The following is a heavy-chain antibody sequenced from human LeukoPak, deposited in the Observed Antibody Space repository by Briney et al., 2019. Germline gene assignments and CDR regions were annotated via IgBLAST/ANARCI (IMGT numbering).Heavy chain of an antibody. J-gene: IGHJ3*02. Sequence: PSETLSLTCTVSGGSVSSCSYYWSWIRHPPGKGLEWIGYFYYSGSTNYNPSLKSRVTISVDTSQNQFSLKLSSVTAADTAVYYCARDRSSSGYCSSTSCYDDAFDIWGQGTMVTVSS. D-gene: IGHD2-2*03. CDR1: GGSVSSCSYY. CDR2: FYYSGST. V-gene: IGHV4-61*01. CDR3: ARDRSSSGYCSSTSCYDDAFDI.